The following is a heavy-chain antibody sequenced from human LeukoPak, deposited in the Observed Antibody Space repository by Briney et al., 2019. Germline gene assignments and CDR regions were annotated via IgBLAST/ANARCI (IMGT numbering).Heavy chain of an antibody. D-gene: IGHD2-15*01. CDR2: ISSSGSTI. J-gene: IGHJ4*02. V-gene: IGHV3-11*04. Sequence: GGSLRLSCAASGFTFSDYYMSWIRQAPGKGLEWVSYISSSGSTIYYADSVKGRFTISRDNAKNSLYLQMNSLRAEDTAVYYCARDFLTLYTCSGGSCYSDYWGQGTLDTVSS. CDR1: GFTFSDYY. CDR3: ARDFLTLYTCSGGSCYSDY.